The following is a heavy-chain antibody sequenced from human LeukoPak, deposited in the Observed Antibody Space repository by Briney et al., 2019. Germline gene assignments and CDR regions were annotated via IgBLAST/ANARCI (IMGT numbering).Heavy chain of an antibody. J-gene: IGHJ4*02. CDR2: IYHSGST. CDR1: GGSISSDY. D-gene: IGHD4-17*01. Sequence: SETLSLTCTVSGGSISSDYWSWIRQAPGKGLEWIGSIYHSGSTYYNPSLKSRVTISVDTSKNHFSLKLSSVTAADTAVYYCARAGADYGHFDYWGQGTLVTVSS. CDR3: ARAGADYGHFDY. V-gene: IGHV4-38-2*02.